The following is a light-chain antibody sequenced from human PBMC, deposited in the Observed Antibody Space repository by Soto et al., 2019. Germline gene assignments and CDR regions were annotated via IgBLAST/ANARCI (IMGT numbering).Light chain of an antibody. CDR3: QQSYSTPYT. CDR1: QTISSL. V-gene: IGKV1-39*01. J-gene: IGKJ2*01. Sequence: DIQMTQSPSFLSASLGDRVTITCRASQTISSLLYWYQQRPGKAPKLLIYATSNLHSGVPSRFSGAGSETDFTLTINSLQPEDFATYYCQQSYSTPYTFGQGTKL. CDR2: ATS.